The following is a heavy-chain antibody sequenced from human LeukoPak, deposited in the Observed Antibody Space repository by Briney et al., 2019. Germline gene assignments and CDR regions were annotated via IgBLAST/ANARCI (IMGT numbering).Heavy chain of an antibody. D-gene: IGHD6-13*01. CDR1: GFTFSNSD. CDR3: ARGVRPPPYTTDSWYYTY. V-gene: IGHV3-13*01. CDR2: IGTEADT. J-gene: IGHJ2*01. Sequence: GGSVRLSCAASGFTFSNSDMHWVRQPTGKGLEWVSTIGTEADTFYPGSVKGRFTISRDNAKNSLYLQMNSLRAGDTAVYYCARGVRPPPYTTDSWYYTYWGRGTPVTVSS.